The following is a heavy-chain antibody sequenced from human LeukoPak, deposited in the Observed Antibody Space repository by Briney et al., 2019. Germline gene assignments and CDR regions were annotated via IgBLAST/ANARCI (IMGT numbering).Heavy chain of an antibody. D-gene: IGHD2-8*01. CDR3: ARGQYCTHGVCYSINYFDY. Sequence: GASEKVSCKASGYTFTGYYMHWVRQAPGQGLEWMGWINAGNGNTKYSQEFQGRVTITRDTSASTAYMELSSLRSEDMAVYYCARGQYCTHGVCYSINYFDYWGQGTLVTVSS. J-gene: IGHJ4*02. V-gene: IGHV1-3*03. CDR2: INAGNGNT. CDR1: GYTFTGYY.